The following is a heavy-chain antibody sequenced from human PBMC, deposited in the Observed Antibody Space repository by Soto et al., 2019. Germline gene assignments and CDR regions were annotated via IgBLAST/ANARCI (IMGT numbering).Heavy chain of an antibody. V-gene: IGHV3-33*01. J-gene: IGHJ6*02. CDR1: GFTFSSYG. CDR3: ARSSYCSGGSCYSVYYYGMGV. D-gene: IGHD2-15*01. CDR2: IWYDGSNK. Sequence: QVQLVESGGGVVQPGRSLRLSCAASGFTFSSYGMHWVRQAPGKGLEWVAVIWYDGSNKYYADSVKGRFTISRDNSKNTLYLQMNSLRAEDTAVYYCARSSYCSGGSCYSVYYYGMGVWGQGTTVTVSS.